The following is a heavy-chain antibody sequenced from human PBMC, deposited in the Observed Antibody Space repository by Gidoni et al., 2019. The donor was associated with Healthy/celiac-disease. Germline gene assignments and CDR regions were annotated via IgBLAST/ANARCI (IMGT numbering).Heavy chain of an antibody. D-gene: IGHD4-4*01. CDR2: MNPNSGNT. V-gene: IGHV1-8*01. J-gene: IGHJ4*02. CDR3: ARVAVTTDRGLDY. Sequence: QLQLVQSGAEVSKPWASVKVSCKASGSTFTSYDINWVRQATGEGLEWMGGMNPNSGNTGYAQKFQGRVTMTKNTSISTAYMELSSLRSEDTAVYYCARVAVTTDRGLDYWGQGTLVTVSS. CDR1: GSTFTSYD.